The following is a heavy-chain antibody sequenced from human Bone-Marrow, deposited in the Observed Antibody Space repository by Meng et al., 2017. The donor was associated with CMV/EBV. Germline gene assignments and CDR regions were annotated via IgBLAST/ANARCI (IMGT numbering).Heavy chain of an antibody. Sequence: ASVKVSCKASGYTFTSYGISWVRQAPGQGLEWMGWISAYNGNTNYAQKLQGRVTMTTDTSTSTAYMELRSLRSDDTAVYYCARAARPRFRFDPWGQRPRVTGSS. CDR2: ISAYNGNT. CDR1: GYTFTSYG. J-gene: IGHJ5*02. D-gene: IGHD6-6*01. CDR3: ARAARPRFRFDP. V-gene: IGHV1-18*01.